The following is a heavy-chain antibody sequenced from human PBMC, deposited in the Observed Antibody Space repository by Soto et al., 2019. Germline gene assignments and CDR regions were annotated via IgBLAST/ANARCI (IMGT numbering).Heavy chain of an antibody. Sequence: KTSEILSLTCTVSGGSMRNYFWTWIRQPPGKGLEWIGYIHYSGTTSFFPSYNPSLRSRVTISEDTSKNQFSLKLLSVTTADTAVYFCAAGEASSRNLAPYYLDFWGQGTLVTVSS. J-gene: IGHJ4*02. D-gene: IGHD6-13*01. CDR1: GGSMRNYF. CDR3: AAGEASSRNLAPYYLDF. CDR2: IHYSGTT. V-gene: IGHV4-59*01.